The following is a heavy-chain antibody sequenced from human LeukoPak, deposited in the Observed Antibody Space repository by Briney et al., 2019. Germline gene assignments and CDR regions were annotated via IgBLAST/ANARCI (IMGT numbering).Heavy chain of an antibody. D-gene: IGHD6-13*01. CDR1: GFTFSSYW. Sequence: GGSLRLSCAASGFTFSSYWMHWVRKAPGKGLVWVSRISSDGISTTYADSVKGRFTISRDNAKNTLYLQMNSLRAEDTAVYYCTKGDPEYSSSWYGHWGQGTLVTVSS. V-gene: IGHV3-74*01. J-gene: IGHJ5*02. CDR3: TKGDPEYSSSWYGH. CDR2: ISSDGIST.